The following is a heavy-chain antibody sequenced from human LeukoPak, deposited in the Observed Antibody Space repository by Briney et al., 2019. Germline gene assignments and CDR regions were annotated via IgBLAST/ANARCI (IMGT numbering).Heavy chain of an antibody. Sequence: SETLSLTCTVSGGSITGYYWSWIQQPPGKGLEWIGYIYYSGSTNYNPSLKSRVTISVDTSKNQFSLKLSSVTAADTAVYYCARHTLVAASSFDYWGQGTLVTVSS. J-gene: IGHJ4*02. V-gene: IGHV4-59*08. CDR1: GGSITGYY. CDR2: IYYSGST. D-gene: IGHD2-15*01. CDR3: ARHTLVAASSFDY.